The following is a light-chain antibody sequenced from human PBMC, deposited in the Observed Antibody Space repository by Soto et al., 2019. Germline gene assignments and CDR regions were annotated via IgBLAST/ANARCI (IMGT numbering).Light chain of an antibody. Sequence: QSLLPQPASASGPPWQTVTISCSTSSPNVGTNPVAWYQQLPGTAPKLLIYTNSQRPLGVPVRFSGSKSGTSASLAISGLQSDEDGDYSCATWDDNVYVLGTGTKVTV. V-gene: IGLV1-44*01. CDR2: TNS. CDR1: SPNVGTNP. J-gene: IGLJ1*01. CDR3: ATWDDNVYV.